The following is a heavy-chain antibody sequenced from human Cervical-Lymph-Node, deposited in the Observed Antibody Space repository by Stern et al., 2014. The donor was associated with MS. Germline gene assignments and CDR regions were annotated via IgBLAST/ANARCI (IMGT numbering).Heavy chain of an antibody. V-gene: IGHV3-9*01. CDR2: ISWNSGSI. CDR1: GFTFDDYA. Sequence: VQLVQSGGGLVQPGRSLRLSCAASGFTFDDYAMHWVRQAPGKGLEWVSGISWNSGSIGYADSVKGRFTISRDNAKNSLYLQMNSLRAEDTALYYCAKDYHYYDSSGYYGHWGQGTLVTVSS. D-gene: IGHD3-22*01. J-gene: IGHJ4*02. CDR3: AKDYHYYDSSGYYGH.